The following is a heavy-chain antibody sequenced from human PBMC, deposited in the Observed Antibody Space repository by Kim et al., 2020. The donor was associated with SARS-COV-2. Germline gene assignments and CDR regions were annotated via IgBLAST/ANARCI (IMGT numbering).Heavy chain of an antibody. V-gene: IGHV3-23*01. J-gene: IGHJ4*02. D-gene: IGHD2-2*02. CDR1: GFTFSTYA. CDR2: ISGSGGST. CDR3: VKAVPCSSTSCYSAGFDY. Sequence: GGSLRLSCAASGFTFSTYAMSWVRQAPQKGLEWVSTISGSGGSTYYADSVKGRFTISRDNFRNTLYLETNSLRAEDTAVYYCVKAVPCSSTSCYSAGFDYWGQGTLVTVSS.